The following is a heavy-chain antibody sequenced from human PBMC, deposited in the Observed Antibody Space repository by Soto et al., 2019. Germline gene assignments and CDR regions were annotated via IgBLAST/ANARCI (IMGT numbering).Heavy chain of an antibody. V-gene: IGHV1-69*13. D-gene: IGHD2-2*01. CDR1: GGTFSSYA. Sequence: GASVKVSCKASGGTFSSYATSWVRQAPGQGLEWMGGIIPIFGTANYAQKFQGRVTITADESTSTAYMELSSLRSEDTAVYYCASGAGSTSYYYYYGMDVWGQGTTVTVSS. J-gene: IGHJ6*02. CDR2: IIPIFGTA. CDR3: ASGAGSTSYYYYYGMDV.